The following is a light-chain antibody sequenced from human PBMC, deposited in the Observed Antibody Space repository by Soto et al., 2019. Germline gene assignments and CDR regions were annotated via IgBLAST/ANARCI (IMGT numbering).Light chain of an antibody. CDR1: KFDIGRYNY. J-gene: IGLJ1*01. CDR3: ASYTSSSTLV. V-gene: IGLV2-14*01. CDR2: EVS. Sequence: QSVLTQPASVSGSPGQTITISCAGTKFDIGRYNYVSWYQYHPGKAPKLMIYEVSNRPSGDSNRFSGSKSGNTASLTISGLQAEDEADYYCASYTSSSTLVFGSGTKLTVL.